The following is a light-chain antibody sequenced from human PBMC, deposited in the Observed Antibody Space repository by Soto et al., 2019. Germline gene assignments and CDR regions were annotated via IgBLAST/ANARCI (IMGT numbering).Light chain of an antibody. CDR1: QSVGSSY. J-gene: IGKJ1*01. V-gene: IGKV3-20*01. CDR3: QHYINSPWT. CDR2: GAS. Sequence: EVVLTQSPGTLSLSPGERATLSCGASQSVGSSYLAWYQQKPGQAPRLLIYGASTRATGIPDRFSGSGSGPEYTLTIIRLEPEDFAVYYCQHYINSPWTFGQGTKVEI.